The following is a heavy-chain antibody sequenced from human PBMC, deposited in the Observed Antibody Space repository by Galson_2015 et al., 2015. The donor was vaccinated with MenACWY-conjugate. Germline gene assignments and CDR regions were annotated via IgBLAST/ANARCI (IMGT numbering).Heavy chain of an antibody. CDR3: ARTYCSSTSCYTSYYFDF. D-gene: IGHD2-2*02. V-gene: IGHV3-21*01. Sequence: SLRLSCAASGFTFSSYRMSWVRQAPGKGLEWVSSISTTSTYIYYADSLKGRFTISRDNARNSLYLQMNSLRAEDTAVYYCARTYCSSTSCYTSYYFDFWGQGTLVTVSS. CDR2: ISTTSTYI. CDR1: GFTFSSYR. J-gene: IGHJ4*02.